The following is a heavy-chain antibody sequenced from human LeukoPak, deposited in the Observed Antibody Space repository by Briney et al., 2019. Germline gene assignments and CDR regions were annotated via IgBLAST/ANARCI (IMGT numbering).Heavy chain of an antibody. J-gene: IGHJ6*02. CDR1: GGSFSGYY. D-gene: IGHD4-23*01. V-gene: IGHV4-34*01. CDR3: AHGVAATVVTPGPIYYYGMDV. Sequence: SETLSLTCAVYGGSFSGYYWSWIRQPPGKGLEWIGEINHSGSTNYNPSHKSRVTISVDTSKNQFSLKLSSVTAADTAVYYCAHGVAATVVTPGPIYYYGMDVWGQGTTVTVSS. CDR2: INHSGST.